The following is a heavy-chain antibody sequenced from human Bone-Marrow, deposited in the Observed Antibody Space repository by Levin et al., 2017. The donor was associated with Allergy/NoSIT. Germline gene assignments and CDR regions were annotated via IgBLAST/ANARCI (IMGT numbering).Heavy chain of an antibody. D-gene: IGHD4-17*01. CDR2: INGNTGNP. J-gene: IGHJ4*02. V-gene: IGHV7-4-1*02. CDR1: GYTFTSYA. Sequence: PGGSLRLSCKASGYTFTSYAMNWVRQAPGQGLEWMGWINGNTGNPTYAQGFTGRFVFSLDTSVSTAYLQISSLKAEDTAVYYCARDRLRTVSDPFDYWGPGTLVTVSS. CDR3: ARDRLRTVSDPFDY.